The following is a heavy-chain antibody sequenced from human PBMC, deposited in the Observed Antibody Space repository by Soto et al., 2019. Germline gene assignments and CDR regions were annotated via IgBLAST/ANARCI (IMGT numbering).Heavy chain of an antibody. CDR1: GFTFSSYG. CDR3: ARDTDILTGYPPYFDY. Sequence: GGSLRLSCAASGFTFSSYGMHWVRQAPGKGLEWVSSISSSSSYIYYADSVKGRFTISRDNAKNSLYLQMNSLRAEDTVVYYCARDTDILTGYPPYFDYWGQGTLVTVSS. J-gene: IGHJ4*02. CDR2: ISSSSSYI. D-gene: IGHD3-9*01. V-gene: IGHV3-21*01.